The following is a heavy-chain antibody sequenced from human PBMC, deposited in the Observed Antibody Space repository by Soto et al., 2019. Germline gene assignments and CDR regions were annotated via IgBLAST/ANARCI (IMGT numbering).Heavy chain of an antibody. CDR3: AREIYRLLGY. D-gene: IGHD3-22*01. CDR2: ISYDGRNK. Sequence: QVQLVESGGGVVQPGRSLRLSCAASGFTFSSYAMHWVRQAPGKGLEWVAVISYDGRNKYYEDSVKGRFTISRDNSKNTLYLQMNRLRADDTVVYECAREIYRLLGYWGQGTLVTVSS. V-gene: IGHV3-30*04. J-gene: IGHJ4*02. CDR1: GFTFSSYA.